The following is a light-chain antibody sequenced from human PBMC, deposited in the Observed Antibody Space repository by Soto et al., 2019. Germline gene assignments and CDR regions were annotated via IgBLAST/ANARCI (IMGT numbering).Light chain of an antibody. CDR2: EVN. CDR3: NSYAGWIYV. Sequence: QSALTQPPSASGAPGQSVTISCTGTSSDVGGYNYVSWYQHHPGKAPKLMIFEVNKRPSGVPDRFSGAKFGNTASLTVSGLQAEDEADYYWNSYAGWIYVFGTGTKLTVL. CDR1: SSDVGGYNY. V-gene: IGLV2-8*01. J-gene: IGLJ1*01.